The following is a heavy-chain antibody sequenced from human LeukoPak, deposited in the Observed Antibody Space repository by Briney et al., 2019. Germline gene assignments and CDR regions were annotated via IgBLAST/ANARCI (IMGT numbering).Heavy chain of an antibody. CDR2: IYYSGST. CDR1: GGSISSCY. V-gene: IGHV4-59*01. Sequence: SETLSLTCTVSGGSISSCYWSWIRQPPGKGLEWIGYIYYSGSTNYNPSLKSRVTISVDTSKNQFSLKLSSVTAADTAVYYCARYAAYSSGWYGFDYWGQGTLVTVSS. D-gene: IGHD6-19*01. CDR3: ARYAAYSSGWYGFDY. J-gene: IGHJ4*02.